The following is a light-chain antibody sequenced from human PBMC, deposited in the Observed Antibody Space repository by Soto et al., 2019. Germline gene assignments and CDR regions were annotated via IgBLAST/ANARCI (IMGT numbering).Light chain of an antibody. CDR3: QHYPGWPIT. CDR2: DAS. J-gene: IGKJ5*01. V-gene: IGKV3-15*01. Sequence: EIVKTQSQSAMSETHGEGATVSCRASQSVSSHLAWYQHKPGQAPRLLFYDASTRATGIPARFSGSGSGTEFTLTISSLQSEDFAVYYCQHYPGWPITFGQGTRLEI. CDR1: QSVSSH.